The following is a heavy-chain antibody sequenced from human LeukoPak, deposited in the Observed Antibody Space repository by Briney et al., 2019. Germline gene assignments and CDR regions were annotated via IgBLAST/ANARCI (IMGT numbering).Heavy chain of an antibody. Sequence: PSETLSLTCAVSGGSISSSNWWSWVRQPPGKGLEWIGEIYHSGSTNYNPSLKSRVTISVDKSKNQFSLKLSSVTAADTAVYYCARGQTIVVVVAANGNWFDPWGQGTLVTVSS. CDR1: GGSISSSNW. D-gene: IGHD2-15*01. J-gene: IGHJ5*02. CDR3: ARGQTIVVVVAANGNWFDP. CDR2: IYHSGST. V-gene: IGHV4-4*02.